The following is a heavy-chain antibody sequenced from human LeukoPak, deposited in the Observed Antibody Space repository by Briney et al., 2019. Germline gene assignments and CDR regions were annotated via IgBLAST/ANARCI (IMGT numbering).Heavy chain of an antibody. D-gene: IGHD4-11*01. V-gene: IGHV4-38-2*02. CDR2: IYHSGST. Sequence: PSETLSLTCTVSGYSINSGYYWGWIRQPPGKGLEWIGSIYHSGSTYYNPSLKSRVTISVDTSKNQFSLKLSSVTAADTAVYYCARESGRVATVRTRDYYYYMDVWGKGTTVTVSS. CDR3: ARESGRVATVRTRDYYYYMDV. CDR1: GYSINSGYY. J-gene: IGHJ6*03.